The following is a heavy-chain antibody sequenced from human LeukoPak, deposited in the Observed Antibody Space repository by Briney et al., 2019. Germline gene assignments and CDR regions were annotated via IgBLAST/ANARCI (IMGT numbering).Heavy chain of an antibody. CDR1: DYTFTSYG. CDR2: ISAYNGNT. J-gene: IGHJ4*02. Sequence: GASVKVSCKASDYTFTSYGISWVRQAPGQGLEWMGWISAYNGNTNYAQKLQGRVTMTTDTSTSTAYMELRGLRSDDTAVYYCARASLTFGGIIVIAPGDFWGQGTLVTVSS. V-gene: IGHV1-18*01. CDR3: ARASLTFGGIIVIAPGDF. D-gene: IGHD3-16*02.